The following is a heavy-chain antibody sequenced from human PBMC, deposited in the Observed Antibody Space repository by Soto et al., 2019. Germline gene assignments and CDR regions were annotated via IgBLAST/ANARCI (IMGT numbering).Heavy chain of an antibody. CDR1: GYTFTSYG. D-gene: IGHD5-12*01. CDR2: ISAYNGNT. V-gene: IGHV1-18*01. J-gene: IGHJ4*01. Sequence: ASVKVSCKASGYTFTSYGISWVRQAPGQGLEWMGWISAYNGNTNYAQKLQGRVTMTTDTSTSTAYMELRSLRSDDTAVYYCASYARGYSGYGPFDYWGHGTLVTVSS. CDR3: ASYARGYSGYGPFDY.